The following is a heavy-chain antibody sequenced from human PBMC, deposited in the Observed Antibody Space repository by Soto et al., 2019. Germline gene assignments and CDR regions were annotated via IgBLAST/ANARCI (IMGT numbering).Heavy chain of an antibody. CDR1: GGSVNSGSYY. D-gene: IGHD3-16*01. CDR2: LYYSGST. J-gene: IGHJ6*02. V-gene: IGHV4-61*01. CDR3: ARASPTFSSSGGLHV. Sequence: QVQLQESGPGLVKPSETLSLTCNVSGGSVNSGSYYWSWIRQPPGKRLEWIGSLYYSGSTNYNPSLKTRVTTSGATSKNQFSLKLTSVPAAHTAVYFCARASPTFSSSGGLHVWGPGTTVIVSS.